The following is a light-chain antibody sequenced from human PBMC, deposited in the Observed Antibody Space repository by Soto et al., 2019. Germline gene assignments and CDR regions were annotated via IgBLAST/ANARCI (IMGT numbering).Light chain of an antibody. Sequence: DIQMTQSPSSLSASVGDRVTITCRASEGISKYLAWYQQKPGKGPKLLIYAASTLQSGVPSRFSGSGSGTDFTLTISSLQPEDVATYYCQKYNSAPRTFGQGTKVEI. CDR1: EGISKY. J-gene: IGKJ1*01. CDR2: AAS. CDR3: QKYNSAPRT. V-gene: IGKV1-27*01.